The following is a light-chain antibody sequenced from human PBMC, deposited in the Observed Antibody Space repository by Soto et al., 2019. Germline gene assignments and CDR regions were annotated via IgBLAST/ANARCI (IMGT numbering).Light chain of an antibody. Sequence: EIVLTQSPAPLSLSPGERATLSCRASQSISSYLAWYQQKPGQAPRLLIYDASNRATGIPARFSGSGSGTDFTLTISSLEPEDFAVYYCQLRSNWPPALTFGGGTKVEIK. CDR1: QSISSY. CDR2: DAS. J-gene: IGKJ4*01. V-gene: IGKV3-11*01. CDR3: QLRSNWPPALT.